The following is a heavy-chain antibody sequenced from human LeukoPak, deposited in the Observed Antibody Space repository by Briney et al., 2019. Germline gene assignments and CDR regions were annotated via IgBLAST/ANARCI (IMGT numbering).Heavy chain of an antibody. V-gene: IGHV4-59*12. CDR1: GGSISSYY. CDR2: IYYSGST. J-gene: IGHJ5*02. CDR3: AREWDVVVPAAIGWFDP. D-gene: IGHD2-2*02. Sequence: PSETLSLTCTVSGGSISSYYWSWIRQPPGKGLEWIGYIYYSGSTNYNPSLKSRVTISVDTSKNQFSLKLSSVTAADTAVYYCAREWDVVVPAAIGWFDPWGQGTLVTVSS.